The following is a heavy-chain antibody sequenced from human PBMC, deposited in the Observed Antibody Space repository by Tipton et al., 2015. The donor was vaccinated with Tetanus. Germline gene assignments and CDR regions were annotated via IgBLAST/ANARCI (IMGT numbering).Heavy chain of an antibody. V-gene: IGHV4-31*02. CDR2: IYSSGST. CDR3: ARDQARGARGWNYFDY. CDR1: GGSISGGRYY. D-gene: IGHD1-26*01. J-gene: IGHJ4*02. Sequence: LRLSCTVSGGSISGGRYYWSWIRQRPGKGLEWIGDIYSSGSTYSDPSLKGRVTMSVDTSKNQFSLRLNSVTAADTAVYYCARDQARGARGWNYFDYWGLGTLVTVSS.